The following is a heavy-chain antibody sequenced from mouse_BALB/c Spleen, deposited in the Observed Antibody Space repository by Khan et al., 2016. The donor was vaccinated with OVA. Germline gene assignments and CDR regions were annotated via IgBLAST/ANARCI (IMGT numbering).Heavy chain of an antibody. CDR1: GYIFTSYW. Sequence: VQLQESGAELVKPGASVKLSCKTSGYIFTSYWIHWVKQRSGQGLEWIARIYPGTDNSYYNQKFKDKATLTADKSSSAAYMQLSSLKSEDSDVYFCAREEAVYHFDHWGQGTTLTVSS. D-gene: IGHD3-3*01. CDR3: AREEAVYHFDH. V-gene: IGHV1S132*01. CDR2: IYPGTDNS. J-gene: IGHJ2*01.